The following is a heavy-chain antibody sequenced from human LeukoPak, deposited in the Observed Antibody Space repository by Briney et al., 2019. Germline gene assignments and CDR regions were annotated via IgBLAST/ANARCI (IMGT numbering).Heavy chain of an antibody. Sequence: PSETLSLTCAVYGGSFSGYYWRWIRQPPGKGLEWIGEINHSGSTNYNPSLKSRVTISVDTSKNQFSLKLSSVTAADTAVYYCARGTPHYYDSSGYYYFWYFDIWGRGTLVTVSS. CDR3: ARGTPHYYDSSGYYYFWYFDI. CDR2: INHSGST. V-gene: IGHV4-34*01. D-gene: IGHD3-22*01. CDR1: GGSFSGYY. J-gene: IGHJ2*01.